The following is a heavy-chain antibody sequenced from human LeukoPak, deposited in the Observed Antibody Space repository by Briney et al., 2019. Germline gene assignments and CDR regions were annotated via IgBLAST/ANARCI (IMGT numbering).Heavy chain of an antibody. V-gene: IGHV1-2*02. J-gene: IGHJ5*02. Sequence: GASVKVSCKASGYTFTANYVHWVRQTPGQGLEWMGWINPNSGGTEYAQKFQGRVTMTRDTSISTVFMELSRLRSDDTAIYYCAREESLGNWFDPWGQGTLVIVSS. CDR3: AREESLGNWFDP. D-gene: IGHD3-3*01. CDR1: GYTFTANY. CDR2: INPNSGGT.